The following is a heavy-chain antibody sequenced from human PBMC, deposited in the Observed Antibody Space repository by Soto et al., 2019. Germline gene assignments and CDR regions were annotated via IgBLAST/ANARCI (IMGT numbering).Heavy chain of an antibody. CDR3: ARGGEQLIYYYGMDV. CDR2: IYHSGST. J-gene: IGHJ6*02. CDR1: GYSISSGYY. Sequence: SETLSLTCAVSGYSISSGYYWGWIRQPPGKGLEWIGSIYHSGSTYYNPSLKSRVTISVDTSKNQFSLKLSSVTAADTAVYYCARGGEQLIYYYGMDVWGQGTTVTVSS. V-gene: IGHV4-38-2*01. D-gene: IGHD6-6*01.